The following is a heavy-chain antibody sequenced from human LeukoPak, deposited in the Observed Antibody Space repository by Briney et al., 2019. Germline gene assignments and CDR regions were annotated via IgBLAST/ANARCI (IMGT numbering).Heavy chain of an antibody. CDR1: GGSFSGFY. J-gene: IGHJ2*01. D-gene: IGHD3-3*01. CDR3: ARHQGVVDL. V-gene: IGHV4-34*01. Sequence: SETLSLTCAVYGGSFSGFYRTWIRQPPGKGLEWIGEINHSGSTNYNPSLKSRVTISVDTSKNQFSLKLSSVTAADTAVYYCARHQGVVDLWGRGSLVTVSS. CDR2: INHSGST.